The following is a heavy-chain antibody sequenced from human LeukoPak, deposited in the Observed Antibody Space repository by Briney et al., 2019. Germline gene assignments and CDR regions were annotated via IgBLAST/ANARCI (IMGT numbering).Heavy chain of an antibody. CDR2: IIPILGIA. Sequence: GASVKVSCKASGGTFSSYAISWVRQAPGQGLEWMGRIIPILGIANYAQKFQGRVTITADKSTSTAYMELSSLRSEDTAVYYCASGGDLYCSGGSCYSDYYYYYGMDVWGQGTTVTVSS. CDR1: GGTFSSYA. V-gene: IGHV1-69*04. D-gene: IGHD2-15*01. J-gene: IGHJ6*02. CDR3: ASGGDLYCSGGSCYSDYYYYYGMDV.